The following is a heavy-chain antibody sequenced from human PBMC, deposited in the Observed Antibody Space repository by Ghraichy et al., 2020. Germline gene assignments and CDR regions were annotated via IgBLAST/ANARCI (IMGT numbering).Heavy chain of an antibody. CDR1: GFTFSDYY. CDR2: ISSSGSTI. Sequence: GGSLRLSCAASGFTFSDYYMSWICRAQGKGLEWVSYISSSGSTIYYADSVKGRFTISRDNAKNSLYLQMNSLRAEDTAVYYCARCGGAVAGPEFDYWGQGTLVTVSS. V-gene: IGHV3-11*01. J-gene: IGHJ4*02. CDR3: ARCGGAVAGPEFDY. D-gene: IGHD6-19*01.